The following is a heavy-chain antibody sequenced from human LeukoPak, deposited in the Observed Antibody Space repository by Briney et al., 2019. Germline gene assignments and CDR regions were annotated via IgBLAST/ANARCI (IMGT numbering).Heavy chain of an antibody. J-gene: IGHJ4*02. CDR1: GGSISSSSYY. D-gene: IGHD2-2*01. Sequence: SETLSLTCTVSGGSISSSSYYWGWIRQPPGKGLEWIGSIYYSGSTYYNPSLKSRVTISVDTSKNQFSLKLSSVTAADTAVYYCAREEVRCSSTSCYNYWGQGTLVTVSS. CDR2: IYYSGST. V-gene: IGHV4-39*07. CDR3: AREEVRCSSTSCYNY.